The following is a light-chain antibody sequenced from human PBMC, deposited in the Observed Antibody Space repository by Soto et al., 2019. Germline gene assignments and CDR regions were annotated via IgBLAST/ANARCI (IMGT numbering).Light chain of an antibody. V-gene: IGLV1-44*01. Sequence: QSVLTQSPSASGTPGQRVTISCSGSSSNIGGNTVNWYQQLPGTAPKLLIFFSSHRPSGVPDRFSGSKSGSSASLAISGLQSEDEANYYCAEWDDSLNGVVFGGGTKLTVL. CDR1: SSNIGGNT. CDR2: FSS. J-gene: IGLJ2*01. CDR3: AEWDDSLNGVV.